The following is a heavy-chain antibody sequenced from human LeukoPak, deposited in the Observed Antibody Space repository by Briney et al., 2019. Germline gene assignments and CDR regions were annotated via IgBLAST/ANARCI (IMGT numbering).Heavy chain of an antibody. CDR1: GFTFSSYA. Sequence: GGSLRLSCAASGFTFSSYAMSWVRQAPGKGLEWVSAISGSGGSTYYADSVKGRFTISRDNSKNTLYLQMNSLRAEDTAVYYCAKVRRGYSSGWYDFDYWGQGTLVTVSS. D-gene: IGHD6-19*01. CDR2: ISGSGGST. V-gene: IGHV3-23*01. J-gene: IGHJ4*02. CDR3: AKVRRGYSSGWYDFDY.